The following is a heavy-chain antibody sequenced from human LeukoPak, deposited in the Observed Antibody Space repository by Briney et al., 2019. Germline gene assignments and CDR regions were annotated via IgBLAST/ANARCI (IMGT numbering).Heavy chain of an antibody. V-gene: IGHV3-15*01. CDR3: TTDQYDF. CDR2: IKSKTDGGTT. CDR1: GFIVSSSY. J-gene: IGHJ4*02. D-gene: IGHD3-3*01. Sequence: GGSLRLSCAASGFIVSSSYMSWVRQAPGKGLEWVGRIKSKTDGGTTDYAAPVKGRFTISRDDSKNTLYLQMNSLKTEDTAVYYCTTDQYDFWGQGTLVTVSS.